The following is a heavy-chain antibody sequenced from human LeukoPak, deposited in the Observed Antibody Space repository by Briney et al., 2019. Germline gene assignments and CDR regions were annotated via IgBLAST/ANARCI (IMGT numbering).Heavy chain of an antibody. Sequence: QPGGSLSLSCAASGFTFSSHWMHWVRQVPGKGLVWVSRIKPDGSTTTYADSVKGRFTISRDNAKNTLYLQMSSLRVEDTAVYYCARVTSLTGTIFDSWGQGTLVTVSS. CDR2: IKPDGSTT. V-gene: IGHV3-74*01. D-gene: IGHD1-7*01. CDR1: GFTFSSHW. CDR3: ARVTSLTGTIFDS. J-gene: IGHJ4*02.